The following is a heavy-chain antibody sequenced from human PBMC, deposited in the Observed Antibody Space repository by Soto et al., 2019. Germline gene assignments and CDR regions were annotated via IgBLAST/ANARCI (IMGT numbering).Heavy chain of an antibody. CDR1: GFTFSSYA. D-gene: IGHD6-13*01. CDR3: ARASVAAAGPYFDY. V-gene: IGHV3-53*04. CDR2: IYSGGST. J-gene: IGHJ4*02. Sequence: GGSLRLSCAASGFTFSSYAMSRVRQAPGKGLEWVSVIYSGGSTYYADSVKGRFTISRHNSKNTLYLQMNSLRAEDTAVYYCARASVAAAGPYFDYWGQGTLVTVSS.